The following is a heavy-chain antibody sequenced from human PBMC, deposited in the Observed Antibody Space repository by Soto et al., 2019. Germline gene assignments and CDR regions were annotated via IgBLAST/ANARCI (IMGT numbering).Heavy chain of an antibody. CDR2: IYSSGST. CDR1: GGSISTSSHY. CDR3: AGGIAARPLGY. V-gene: IGHV4-39*01. Sequence: SETLSLTCTVSGGSISTSSHYWGWIRQPPGKGLEWIGNIYSSGSTYYNPSLKSRVTISVDTSKNQFSLKLSSVTAADTAVFYCAGGIAARPLGYWGRGTLVTVSS. D-gene: IGHD6-6*01. J-gene: IGHJ4*02.